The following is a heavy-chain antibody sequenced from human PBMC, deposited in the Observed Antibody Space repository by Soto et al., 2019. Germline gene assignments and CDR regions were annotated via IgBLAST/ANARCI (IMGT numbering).Heavy chain of an antibody. J-gene: IGHJ4*02. CDR3: ATSYNWNYLFDY. D-gene: IGHD1-7*01. V-gene: IGHV4-30-4*01. CDR2: IYYSGST. CDR1: GGSISSGDYY. Sequence: PSETLSLTCTVSGGSISSGDYYWSWIRQPPGKGLEWIGYIYYSGSTYYNPSLKSRVTISVDTSKNQFSLKLSSVTAADTAVYYCATSYNWNYLFDYWGQGTLVTVSS.